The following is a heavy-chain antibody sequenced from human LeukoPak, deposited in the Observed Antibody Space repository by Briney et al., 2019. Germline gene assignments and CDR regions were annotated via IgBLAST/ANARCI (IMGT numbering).Heavy chain of an antibody. Sequence: ASVKVSCKASGYTFTGYYMHWVRQAPGQGLEWMGWINPNSGGTNYAQKFQGRVTMTRDTSISTAYMELSRLRSDDTAVYYCARSDPGTGVIDCWGQGTLVTVSS. CDR1: GYTFTGYY. CDR2: INPNSGGT. J-gene: IGHJ4*02. D-gene: IGHD2-8*02. CDR3: ARSDPGTGVIDC. V-gene: IGHV1-2*02.